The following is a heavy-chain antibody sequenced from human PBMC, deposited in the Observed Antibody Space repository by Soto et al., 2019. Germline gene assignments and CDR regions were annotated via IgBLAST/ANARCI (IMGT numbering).Heavy chain of an antibody. CDR1: GYSFTSYW. CDR3: ARTGSGYEIYYYYGMDV. CDR2: IYPGDSDT. Sequence: GESLKISCKGSGYSFTSYWIGWVRQMPGKGLEWMGIIYPGDSDTRYSPSFQGQVTISADKSISTAYLQWSSLTASDTAMYYCARTGSGYEIYYYYGMDVWGQGTTVTVSS. D-gene: IGHD5-12*01. V-gene: IGHV5-51*01. J-gene: IGHJ6*02.